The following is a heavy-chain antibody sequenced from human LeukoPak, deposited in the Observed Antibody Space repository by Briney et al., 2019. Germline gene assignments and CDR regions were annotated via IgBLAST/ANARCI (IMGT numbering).Heavy chain of an antibody. CDR2: INHSGST. D-gene: IGHD3-10*01. J-gene: IGHJ5*02. Sequence: SETLSLTCAVYGGSFSGYYWSWIRQPLGKGLEWIGEINHSGSTNYNPSLKSRVTISVDTSKNQFSLKLSSVTAADTAVYYCARGNRGSDIYGSGSYYKGRWFDPWGQGTLVTVSS. CDR3: ARGNRGSDIYGSGSYYKGRWFDP. CDR1: GGSFSGYY. V-gene: IGHV4-34*01.